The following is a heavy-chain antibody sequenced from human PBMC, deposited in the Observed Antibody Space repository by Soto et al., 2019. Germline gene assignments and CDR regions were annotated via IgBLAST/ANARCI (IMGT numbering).Heavy chain of an antibody. CDR1: GFTFSSYA. CDR3: AKRTREVGQLLFFPDYYYMDV. J-gene: IGHJ6*03. Sequence: GGSLRLSCAASGFTFSSYAMSWVRQAPGKGLEWVSAISGSGGSTYYADSVKGRFTISRDNSKNTLYLQMNSLRAEDTAVYYCAKRTREVGQLLFFPDYYYMDVWGKGTTVTVSS. D-gene: IGHD2-2*01. V-gene: IGHV3-23*01. CDR2: ISGSGGST.